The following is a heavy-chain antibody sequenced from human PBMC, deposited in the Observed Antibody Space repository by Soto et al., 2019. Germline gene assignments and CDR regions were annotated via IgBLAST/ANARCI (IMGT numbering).Heavy chain of an antibody. Sequence: EVQLVESGGGLVQPGGSLRLSCAASGFTFSDYYMDRVRQAPGKGLEWVGRVRKKVNSYTTEYAASVKGRFTISRDDSKNSVYLQMSRLKTDDTAVYYCVRVRGGGTFHFDYWGPGNLVTVSS. J-gene: IGHJ4*02. CDR3: VRVRGGGTFHFDY. CDR1: GFTFSDYY. CDR2: VRKKVNSYTT. V-gene: IGHV3-72*01. D-gene: IGHD3-10*01.